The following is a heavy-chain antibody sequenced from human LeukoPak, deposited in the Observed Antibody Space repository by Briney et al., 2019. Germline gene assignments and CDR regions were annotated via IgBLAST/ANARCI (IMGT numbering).Heavy chain of an antibody. CDR3: ARRRDTAMVGPFGY. CDR2: INHSGST. Sequence: SETLSLTCAVYGGTFSGYYWSWIRQPPGKGLEWIGEINHSGSTNYNPSLKSRVTISVDTSKNQFSLKLSSVTAADTAVYYCARRRDTAMVGPFGYWGQGTLVTVSS. J-gene: IGHJ4*02. D-gene: IGHD5-18*01. V-gene: IGHV4-34*01. CDR1: GGTFSGYY.